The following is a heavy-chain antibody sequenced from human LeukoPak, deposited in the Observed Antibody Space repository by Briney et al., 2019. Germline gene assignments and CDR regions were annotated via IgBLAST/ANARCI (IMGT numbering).Heavy chain of an antibody. D-gene: IGHD1-1*01. CDR3: ARNPPDWNQNYYFDY. CDR2: IYYSGST. J-gene: IGHJ4*02. V-gene: IGHV4-39*01. Sequence: PSETLSLTRTVSGGSISSSSYSWGWIRQPPGKGLEWIGSIYYSGSTYYNPSLKSRVTISVDTSKNQFSLKLSSVTAADTAVYYCARNPPDWNQNYYFDYWGQGTLVTVSS. CDR1: GGSISSSSYS.